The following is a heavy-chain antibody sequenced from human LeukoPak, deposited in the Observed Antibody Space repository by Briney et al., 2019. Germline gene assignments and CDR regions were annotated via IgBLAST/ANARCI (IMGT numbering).Heavy chain of an antibody. J-gene: IGHJ3*02. CDR1: GYTFTSYD. CDR2: IIPIFGTA. CDR3: AAVNLGVGAKKALAFDI. V-gene: IGHV1-69*13. D-gene: IGHD1-26*01. Sequence: GASVKVSCKASGYTFTSYDISWVRQAPGQGLEWMGGIIPIFGTANYAQKFQGRVTITADESTSTAYMELSSLRSEDTAVYYCAAVNLGVGAKKALAFDIWGQGTMVTVSS.